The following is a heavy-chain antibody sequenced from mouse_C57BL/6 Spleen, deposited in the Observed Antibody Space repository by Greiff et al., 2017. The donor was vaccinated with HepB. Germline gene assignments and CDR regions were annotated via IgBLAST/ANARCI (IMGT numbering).Heavy chain of an antibody. J-gene: IGHJ3*01. CDR1: GFTFNTYA. CDR2: IRSKSSNYAT. Sequence: EVQRVESGGGLVQPKGSLKLSCAASGFTFNTYAMHWVRQAPGKGLEWVARIRSKSSNYATYYADSVKDRFTISRDDSQSMLYLQMNNLKTEDTAMYYCVRDGDYGRRFAYWGQGTLVTVSA. V-gene: IGHV10-3*01. CDR3: VRDGDYGRRFAY. D-gene: IGHD1-1*01.